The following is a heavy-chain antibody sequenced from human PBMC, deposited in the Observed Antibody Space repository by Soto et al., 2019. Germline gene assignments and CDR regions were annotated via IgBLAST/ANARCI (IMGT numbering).Heavy chain of an antibody. Sequence: ASVKVSCKAYGYTFTRYDIHWVRQATGQGLERMGRMKPNSGNTGYVQKFQGRLTMTRNTSISTSYMELSSLRSEDTVVYYCARRVDYVWGSNRYSPYLDYWGQGTLVTVS. D-gene: IGHD3-16*02. CDR3: ARRVDYVWGSNRYSPYLDY. CDR2: MKPNSGNT. J-gene: IGHJ4*02. V-gene: IGHV1-8*01. CDR1: GYTFTRYD.